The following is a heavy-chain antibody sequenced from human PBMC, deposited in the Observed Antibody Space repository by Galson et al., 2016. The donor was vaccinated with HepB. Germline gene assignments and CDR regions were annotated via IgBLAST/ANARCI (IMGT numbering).Heavy chain of an antibody. V-gene: IGHV1-46*01. J-gene: IGHJ6*02. CDR1: GYTLTSYY. Sequence: SVKVSCKASGYTLTSYYMNWVRQAPGQGLEWMGMINPTGGSTTYAQKFQGRVTMTRDKSTSTVYMELSSMRTEDTAVYYSARGGGKTSTMDVWGQGTTVTVAS. D-gene: IGHD3-16*01. CDR3: ARGGGKTSTMDV. CDR2: INPTGGST.